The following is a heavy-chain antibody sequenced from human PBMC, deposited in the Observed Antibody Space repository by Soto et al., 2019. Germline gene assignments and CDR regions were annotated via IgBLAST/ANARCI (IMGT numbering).Heavy chain of an antibody. V-gene: IGHV4-61*01. Sequence: QVQLQESGPGLVKPSETLSLTCTVSGGSVSSGSYYWSWIRQPPGKGLEWIGYIYYSGSTNYNPSLKSRVTISVDTSKNLFSLKLSSVTAADTAVYYCARGKGGSYYYFDYWGQGTLVTVSS. CDR2: IYYSGST. CDR1: GGSVSSGSYY. CDR3: ARGKGGSYYYFDY. D-gene: IGHD1-26*01. J-gene: IGHJ4*02.